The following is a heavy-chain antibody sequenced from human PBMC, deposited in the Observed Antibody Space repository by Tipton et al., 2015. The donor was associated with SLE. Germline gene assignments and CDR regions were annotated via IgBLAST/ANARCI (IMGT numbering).Heavy chain of an antibody. V-gene: IGHV4-31*03. J-gene: IGHJ6*03. Sequence: TLSLTCTVSGGSISSGGYYWSWTRHHPGKGLEWIGFISYSGNTYYNPSLESRLTISVDTSKNQFSLKLRSVTAADTAVYYCARDQGSSADSYYYYYMDVWGKGTTVTVSS. CDR1: GGSISSGGYY. D-gene: IGHD6-6*01. CDR2: ISYSGNT. CDR3: ARDQGSSADSYYYYYMDV.